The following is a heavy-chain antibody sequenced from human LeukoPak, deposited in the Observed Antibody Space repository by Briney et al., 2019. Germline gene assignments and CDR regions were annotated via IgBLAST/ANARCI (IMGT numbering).Heavy chain of an antibody. D-gene: IGHD3-10*01. V-gene: IGHV3-74*01. CDR1: GFTLSSYW. J-gene: IGHJ4*02. CDR3: ARVRVGAYDFEY. Sequence: PGGSLRLSCAASGFTLSSYWMSWVRQAPGKGLGWVSRINPDGSTTAYADSVKGRFTISRDNAKNTLYLQMNSLRAEDTAVYYCARVRVGAYDFEYWGQGTLVTVSS. CDR2: INPDGSTT.